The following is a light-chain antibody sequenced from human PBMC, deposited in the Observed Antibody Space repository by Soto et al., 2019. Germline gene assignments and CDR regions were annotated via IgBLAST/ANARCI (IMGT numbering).Light chain of an antibody. J-gene: IGLJ3*02. CDR1: SSNIGAGYD. CDR3: QSYDSSLSGSWV. V-gene: IGLV1-40*01. CDR2: HNN. Sequence: QSVLTQPPSVSGAPGQRVTISCTGSSSNIGAGYDVHWYQQLPGTAPKLLIYHNNNRPSGVPDRFSGSKSGTLASLAITGLQAEDEADYYCQSYDSSLSGSWVFGGGTKLTVL.